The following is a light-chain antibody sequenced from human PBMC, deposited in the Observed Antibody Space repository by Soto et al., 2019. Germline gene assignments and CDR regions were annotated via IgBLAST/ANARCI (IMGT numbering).Light chain of an antibody. V-gene: IGLV1-44*01. CDR1: SSNIGSKT. CDR2: GSD. CDR3: AAWDDSLNGYV. J-gene: IGLJ1*01. Sequence: VLTQPPSASGTPGQRVTISCSGSSSNIGSKTVNWYQQLPGTAPKLLIYGSDQRPSGVPDRFSGSKSGTSASLAISGLQSEDEADYYCAAWDDSLNGYVFGTGTKVTVL.